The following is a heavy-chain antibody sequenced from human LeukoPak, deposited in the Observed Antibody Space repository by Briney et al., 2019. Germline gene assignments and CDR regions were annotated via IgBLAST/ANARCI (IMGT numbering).Heavy chain of an antibody. Sequence: SETLSLTCTVSGGSISSYYWSWVRQPPGKGLEWIGYIYYSGSTNYNPSLKSRVTISVDTSKNQFSLKLSSVTAADTAVYYCARDTAVADPLGSFDIWGQGTMVTVSS. D-gene: IGHD6-19*01. CDR3: ARDTAVADPLGSFDI. J-gene: IGHJ3*02. CDR1: GGSISSYY. V-gene: IGHV4-59*01. CDR2: IYYSGST.